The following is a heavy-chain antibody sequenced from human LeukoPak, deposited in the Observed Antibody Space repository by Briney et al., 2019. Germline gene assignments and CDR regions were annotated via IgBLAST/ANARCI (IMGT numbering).Heavy chain of an antibody. CDR2: ISGSGGST. CDR1: GFAFSSYA. CDR3: ARSFYDILIGYYQYFDY. V-gene: IGHV3-23*01. Sequence: GGSLRLSCAASGFAFSSYAMSWVRQAPGKGLEWVSAISGSGGSTYHADSVKGRFTISRDNSKNTVNFQMNSLRGEDTAVYYCARSFYDILIGYYQYFDYWGQGTLVTVSS. J-gene: IGHJ4*02. D-gene: IGHD3-9*01.